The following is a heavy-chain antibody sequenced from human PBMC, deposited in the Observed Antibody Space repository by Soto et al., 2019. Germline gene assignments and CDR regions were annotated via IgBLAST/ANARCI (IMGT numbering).Heavy chain of an antibody. CDR2: ILHTGHT. CDR3: GRSPRRVGGKWHVDY. J-gene: IGHJ4*02. V-gene: IGHV4-4*02. Sequence: QVQLQESGTGLVKPSGTLSLSCGVSGASFSSSNLWTWIRQPPGQRLEWIGDILHTGHTDLSPSLRNRISMSTDTSKRERSLKVTAGTSTDAAVYHCGRSPRRVGGKWHVDYGGPGALVIVAS. CDR1: GASFSSSNL. D-gene: IGHD5-12*01.